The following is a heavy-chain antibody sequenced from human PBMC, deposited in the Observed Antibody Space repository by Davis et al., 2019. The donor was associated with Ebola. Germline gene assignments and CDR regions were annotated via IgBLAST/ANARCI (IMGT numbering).Heavy chain of an antibody. CDR3: ASGDGRGSSYDMDV. J-gene: IGHJ6*02. CDR1: GFTFNSYS. CDR2: IKQDGGEK. Sequence: GGSLRLSCAASGFTFNSYSMNWVRQAPGKGPEWVAIIKQDGGEKYYVDSVKGRFTISRDNAKNSLFLQMNSLRAEDTALYYCASGDGRGSSYDMDVWGQGTTVTVSS. V-gene: IGHV3-7*03. D-gene: IGHD5-12*01.